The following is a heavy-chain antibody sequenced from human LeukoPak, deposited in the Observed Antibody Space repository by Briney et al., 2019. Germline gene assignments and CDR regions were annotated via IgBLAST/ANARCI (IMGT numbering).Heavy chain of an antibody. CDR3: TRDEYGSSPHLPTYDI. D-gene: IGHD3-10*01. CDR1: GFTFGDYA. Sequence: QSGGSLRLSCTTSGFTFGDYAMSWFRQAPGKGLEWVGFIKSKAYGGTTEYAASVRGRFTISRDDSRSIAYLQMDNLRTEDTALYYCTRDEYGSSPHLPTYDIWGLGTMVTVSS. CDR2: IKSKAYGGTT. V-gene: IGHV3-49*03. J-gene: IGHJ3*02.